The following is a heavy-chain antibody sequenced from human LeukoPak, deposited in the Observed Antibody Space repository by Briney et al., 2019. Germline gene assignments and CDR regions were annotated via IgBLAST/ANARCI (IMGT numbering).Heavy chain of an antibody. D-gene: IGHD5-18*01. CDR2: IYSGGST. Sequence: GGSLRLSCAASGFTVSSNYMSWVRQAPGKGLEWVSVIYSGGSTYYADSVKGRFTISRDNSKNTLYLQMNSLRAEDTAVYYCARVYTAMAHFDYWGQGTLVTVPS. CDR1: GFTVSSNY. J-gene: IGHJ4*02. CDR3: ARVYTAMAHFDY. V-gene: IGHV3-53*01.